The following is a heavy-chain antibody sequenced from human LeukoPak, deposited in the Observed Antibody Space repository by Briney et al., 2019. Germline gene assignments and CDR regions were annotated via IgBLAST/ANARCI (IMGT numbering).Heavy chain of an antibody. CDR1: GFTFSDYY. V-gene: IGHV3-11*01. CDR3: ARVMRSGSPFDY. Sequence: GGSLRLSCAAPGFTFSDYYMSWIRQAPGKGLEWLSYISSSGSTMCYTDSVKGRFTISRDNAKNSLDLQMSSLRAEDTAVYYCARVMRSGSPFDYWGQGALVTVSS. D-gene: IGHD1-26*01. J-gene: IGHJ4*02. CDR2: ISSSGSTM.